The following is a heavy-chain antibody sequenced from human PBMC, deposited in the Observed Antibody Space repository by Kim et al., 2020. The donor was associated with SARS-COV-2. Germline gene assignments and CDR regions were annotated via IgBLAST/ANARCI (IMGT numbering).Heavy chain of an antibody. CDR2: IWYDGSNK. J-gene: IGHJ4*02. CDR3: ARASGPFDY. CDR1: GFPFNTYG. Sequence: GGSLRLSCAASGFPFNTYGMHWVRQAPGKGLEWVAVIWYDGSNKYYADSVKGRFTISRDNSKNTLSLQMNSLRGEDTGVYYCARASGPFDYWGQGTRVTVSS. V-gene: IGHV3-33*01.